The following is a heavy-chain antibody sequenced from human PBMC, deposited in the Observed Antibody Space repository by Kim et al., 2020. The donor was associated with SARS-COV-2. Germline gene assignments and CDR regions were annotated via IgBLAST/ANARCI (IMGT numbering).Heavy chain of an antibody. Sequence: GGSLRLSCVASGFTFSSYWMHWVRQAPGEGLVWVSGINSDGSTTTYADSVKGRFTISRDNAKNTLYLQMSSLRAEDTAVYYCVRNRDFNLPNWGQGTLVTVSS. J-gene: IGHJ4*02. D-gene: IGHD3-10*01. CDR1: GFTFSSYW. V-gene: IGHV3-74*01. CDR3: VRNRDFNLPN. CDR2: INSDGSTT.